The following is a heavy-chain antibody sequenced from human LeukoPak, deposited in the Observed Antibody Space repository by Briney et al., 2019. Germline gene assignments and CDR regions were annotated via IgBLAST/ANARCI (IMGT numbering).Heavy chain of an antibody. CDR1: VYTFSRFA. V-gene: IGHV3-64D*09. Sequence: PGGSLRLSRAASVYTFSRFAMHWVRQASARGREYVAALSRWGGSTYYAESVRDRYTIYRDNPESTLYLTMRRLREEDRRVFLCVKDLGTDFMRILSRYLSYWGQGTLVSVSS. CDR2: LSRWGGST. CDR3: VKDLGTDFMRILSRYLSY. J-gene: IGHJ4*02. D-gene: IGHD3-3*01.